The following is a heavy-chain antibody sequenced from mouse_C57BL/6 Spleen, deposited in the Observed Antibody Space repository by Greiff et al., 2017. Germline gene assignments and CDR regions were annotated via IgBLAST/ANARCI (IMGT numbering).Heavy chain of an antibody. J-gene: IGHJ4*01. V-gene: IGHV5-6*01. CDR1: GFTFSSYG. CDR3: ARQGSRVYYGILCAMDY. D-gene: IGHD2-1*01. Sequence: EVMLVESGGDLVKPGGSLKLSCAASGFTFSSYGMSWVRQTPDKRLEWVATISSGGSYTYYPDSVKGRFTISRDNAKNTLYLQMSSLKSEDTAMYYCARQGSRVYYGILCAMDYWGQGTSVTVSS. CDR2: ISSGGSYT.